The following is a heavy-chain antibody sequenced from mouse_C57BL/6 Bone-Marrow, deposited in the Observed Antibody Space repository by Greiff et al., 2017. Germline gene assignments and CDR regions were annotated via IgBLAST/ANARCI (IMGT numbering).Heavy chain of an antibody. CDR1: GYNFTTYP. CDR3: ARPYYYGSRDGYFDV. V-gene: IGHV1-47*01. D-gene: IGHD1-1*01. CDR2: FHPSNDDT. J-gene: IGHJ1*03. Sequence: VKLMESGAELVKPGASVKMSCTASGYNFTTYPIEWMKQHHGKSLEWIGKFHPSNDDTKYNEKFKGQATLTVEKSSSTVYLELSRLTSEDTAVYYSARPYYYGSRDGYFDVWGTGTAVTVSA.